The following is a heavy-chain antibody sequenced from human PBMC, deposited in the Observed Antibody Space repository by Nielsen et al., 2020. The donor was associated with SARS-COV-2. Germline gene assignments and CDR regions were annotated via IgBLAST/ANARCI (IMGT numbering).Heavy chain of an antibody. CDR2: FDPEDGET. J-gene: IGHJ3*01. Sequence: ASVKVSCKVSGYTLTELSMHWVRQAPGKGLEWMGGFDPEDGETIYAQKFQGRVTFTRDTSANTAYMELSSLTSADTAVYYCARDRETSMSAGALDVWGQGTLVSVTS. CDR3: ARDRETSMSAGALDV. D-gene: IGHD6-25*01. V-gene: IGHV1-24*01. CDR1: GYTLTELS.